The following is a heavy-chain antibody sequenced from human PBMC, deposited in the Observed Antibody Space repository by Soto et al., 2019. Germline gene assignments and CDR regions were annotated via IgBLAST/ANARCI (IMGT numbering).Heavy chain of an antibody. Sequence: PGGSLRLSCAASGFTFSSYGMHWVRQAPGKGLEWVAVIWYDGSNKYYADSVKGRFTISRDNSKNTLYLQMNSLRAEDTAVYYCVGGVVPAAIPRMDVWGQGTTVTVSS. CDR3: VGGVVPAAIPRMDV. D-gene: IGHD2-2*01. CDR2: IWYDGSNK. CDR1: GFTFSSYG. J-gene: IGHJ6*02. V-gene: IGHV3-33*01.